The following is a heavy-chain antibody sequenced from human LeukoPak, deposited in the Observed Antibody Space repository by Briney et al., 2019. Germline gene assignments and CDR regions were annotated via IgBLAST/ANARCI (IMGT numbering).Heavy chain of an antibody. CDR2: IYYSGST. D-gene: IGHD3-3*01. J-gene: IGHJ3*02. CDR1: GGSISSYY. CDR3: ARFTYDFWSGYDDAFDI. Sequence: PSETLSLTCTVSGGSISSYYWSWIRQPPGKGLEWIGYIYYSGSTNYKPSLKSRVTISVDTSKNQFSLKLSSVTAADTAVYYCARFTYDFWSGYDDAFDIWGQGTMVTVSS. V-gene: IGHV4-59*01.